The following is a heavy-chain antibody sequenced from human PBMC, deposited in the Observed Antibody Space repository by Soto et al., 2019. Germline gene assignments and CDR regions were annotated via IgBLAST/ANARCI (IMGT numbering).Heavy chain of an antibody. V-gene: IGHV3-9*01. Sequence: GGSLRLSCAASGFTFDDYAMHWVRQAPGKGLEWVSGISWNSGSIGYADSVKGRFTISRDNAKNSLYLQMNSLRAEDTALYYCAKVASGSKASSCSEYYYDMDVWGKGTTVTVSS. CDR3: AKVASGSKASSCSEYYYDMDV. CDR1: GFTFDDYA. CDR2: ISWNSGSI. J-gene: IGHJ6*03. D-gene: IGHD6-13*01.